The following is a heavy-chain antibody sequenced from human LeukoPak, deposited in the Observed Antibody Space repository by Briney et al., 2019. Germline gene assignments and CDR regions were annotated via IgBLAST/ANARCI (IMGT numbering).Heavy chain of an antibody. CDR2: IQYDGSKK. Sequence: AGGSLRLSCVASGFTFSSNGMHWVRQAPGKGLEWVTFIQYDGSKKYYADSVKGRFTISRDNSKNTPYLEMNSLRAEDTAVYYCAKDIGSYYDYWGQGILVTVSS. CDR3: AKDIGSYYDY. D-gene: IGHD3-10*01. V-gene: IGHV3-30*02. J-gene: IGHJ4*02. CDR1: GFTFSSNG.